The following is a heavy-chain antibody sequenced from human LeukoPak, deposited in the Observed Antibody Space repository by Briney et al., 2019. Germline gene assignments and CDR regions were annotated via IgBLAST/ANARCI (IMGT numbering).Heavy chain of an antibody. CDR1: GFTFSSYS. CDR2: ISSSSSYI. V-gene: IGHV3-21*01. J-gene: IGHJ5*02. D-gene: IGHD2-15*01. CDR3: ARSVLGYCSGGSCDRFDP. Sequence: SGGSLRLSCAASGFTFSSYSMNWVRQAPGKGLEWVSSISSSSSYIYYADSVKGRFTISRDNAKNSLYLQMNSLRAEDTAVYYCARSVLGYCSGGSCDRFDPWGQRTLVTVSS.